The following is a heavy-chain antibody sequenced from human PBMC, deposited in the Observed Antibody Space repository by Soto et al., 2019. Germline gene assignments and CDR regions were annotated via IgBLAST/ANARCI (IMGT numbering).Heavy chain of an antibody. Sequence: GGSLRLSCAASGFTFSSYSMNWVRQAPGKGLEWVSSISSSSSYIYYADSVKGRFTISRDNAKNSLYLQMNSLRAEDTAVYYCARGAEQHNWFDPWGQGTLVTVSS. V-gene: IGHV3-21*01. D-gene: IGHD5-18*01. CDR2: ISSSSSYI. CDR1: GFTFSSYS. CDR3: ARGAEQHNWFDP. J-gene: IGHJ5*02.